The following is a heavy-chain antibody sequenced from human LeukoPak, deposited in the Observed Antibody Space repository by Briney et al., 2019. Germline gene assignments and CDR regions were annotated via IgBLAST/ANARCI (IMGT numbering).Heavy chain of an antibody. J-gene: IGHJ4*02. V-gene: IGHV3-53*01. Sequence: GRSLRLSCATSGFSVSTNYMSWVRQAPGKGLEWVSVIYGGGSTNYADSVKARFTISRDNSKNTLYLQMNTLRAEDTAVYYCARKSNYDPYFDYWGQGTLVTVSS. CDR3: ARKSNYDPYFDY. CDR1: GFSVSTNY. D-gene: IGHD3-22*01. CDR2: IYGGGST.